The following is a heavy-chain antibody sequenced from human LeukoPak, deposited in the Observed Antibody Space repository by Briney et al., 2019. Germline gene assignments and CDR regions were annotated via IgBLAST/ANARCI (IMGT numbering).Heavy chain of an antibody. CDR1: GGSFSGYY. D-gene: IGHD6-19*01. V-gene: IGHV4-34*01. J-gene: IGHJ4*02. Sequence: SETLSLTCAVYGGSFSGYYWSWIRQPPGKGLEWIGEINHSGSTNYNPSLKSRVTISVDTSKNQFSLKLSSVTAADTAVYYCARRGIAVAGFDYWGQGTLVTVSS. CDR3: ARRGIAVAGFDY. CDR2: INHSGST.